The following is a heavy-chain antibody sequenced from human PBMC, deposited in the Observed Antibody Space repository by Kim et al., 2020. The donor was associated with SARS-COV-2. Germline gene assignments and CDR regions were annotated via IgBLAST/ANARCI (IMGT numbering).Heavy chain of an antibody. Sequence: SETLSLTCTVSGASISSGGYYWSWIREHPGKGLEWIGYIYYSGSTYYNSSLKRRVTISVDTSKNQFSLRLSSVTAADTAVYYCARVDHYGSGSYYNEGYFGYCGQGTLVTVSS. J-gene: IGHJ4*02. CDR3: ARVDHYGSGSYYNEGYFGY. CDR1: GASISSGGYY. D-gene: IGHD3-10*01. CDR2: IYYSGST. V-gene: IGHV4-31*03.